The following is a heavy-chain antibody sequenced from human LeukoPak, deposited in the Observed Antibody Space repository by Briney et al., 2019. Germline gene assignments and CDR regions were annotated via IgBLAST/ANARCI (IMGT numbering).Heavy chain of an antibody. CDR3: AREISDYASAC. CDR1: GYPFTGYY. CDR2: INPNSGGT. Sequence: ASVKVSCKASGYPFTGYYIHWVRQAPGQGLEWMGWINPNSGGTNYAQKFQGRVTMTSDTSITTAYMDLSRLTSDDTAVYYCAREISDYASACWGQGTLVTVSS. D-gene: IGHD3-16*01. V-gene: IGHV1-2*02. J-gene: IGHJ4*02.